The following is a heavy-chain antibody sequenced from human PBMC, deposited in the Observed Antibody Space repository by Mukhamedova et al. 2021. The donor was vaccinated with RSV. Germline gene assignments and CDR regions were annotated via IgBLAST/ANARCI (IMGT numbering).Heavy chain of an antibody. Sequence: IGSIYYSGSTYYNPSLKSRVTISVDTSKNQFSLKLSSVTAADTAVYYCAKVPRAARRYYFDYWGQGTLVTVSS. CDR3: AKVPRAARRYYFDY. J-gene: IGHJ4*02. D-gene: IGHD6-6*01. V-gene: IGHV4-39*07. CDR2: IYYSGST.